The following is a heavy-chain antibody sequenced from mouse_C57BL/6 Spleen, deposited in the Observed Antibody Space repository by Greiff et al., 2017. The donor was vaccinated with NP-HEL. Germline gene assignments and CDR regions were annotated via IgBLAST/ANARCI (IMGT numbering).Heavy chain of an antibody. J-gene: IGHJ3*01. CDR3: ARKGIYYGSSTWFAY. D-gene: IGHD1-1*01. V-gene: IGHV1-81*01. Sequence: QVQLQQSGAELVKPGASVKLSCKASGYTFTSYGISWVKQRTGQGLEWIGEIYPRSGNTYYNEKFKGKATLTADKSSSTAYMELRSLTSEDSAVYFCARKGIYYGSSTWFAYWGQGTLVTVSA. CDR1: GYTFTSYG. CDR2: IYPRSGNT.